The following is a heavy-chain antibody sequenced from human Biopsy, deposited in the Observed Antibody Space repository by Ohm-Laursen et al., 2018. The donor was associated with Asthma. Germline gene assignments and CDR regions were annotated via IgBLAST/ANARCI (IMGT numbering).Heavy chain of an antibody. J-gene: IGHJ4*02. D-gene: IGHD2-2*01. CDR1: GGTFNTYF. V-gene: IGHV1-69*13. Sequence: VASVKVSCKSLGGTFNTYFIGWVRQAPGQGLEWMGGINSVFGTTTYPQKFQDRVTITADDSTSTVYMELSSLRSEDTAVYYCARKAGSCISRTCYSLDFWGQGTLVTVSS. CDR2: INSVFGTT. CDR3: ARKAGSCISRTCYSLDF.